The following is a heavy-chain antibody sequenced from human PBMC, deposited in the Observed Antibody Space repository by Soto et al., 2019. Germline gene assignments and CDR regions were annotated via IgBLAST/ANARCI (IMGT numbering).Heavy chain of an antibody. V-gene: IGHV4-59*01. CDR1: GGSISSYY. Sequence: QVQLQESGPGLVKPSETLSLTCTVSGGSISSYYWSWIRQPPGKGLEWIGYIYYSGSTNYNPSLKSRVTISVDTSKNQFSLKLSSVTAADTAVYYCARAGSSGYNLDYWGQGTLVTVSS. CDR3: ARAGSSGYNLDY. J-gene: IGHJ4*02. CDR2: IYYSGST. D-gene: IGHD3-22*01.